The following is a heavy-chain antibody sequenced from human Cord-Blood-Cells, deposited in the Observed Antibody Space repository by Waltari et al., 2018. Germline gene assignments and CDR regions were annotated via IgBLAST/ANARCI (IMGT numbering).Heavy chain of an antibody. CDR2: INHSGST. Sequence: QVQLQQWGAGLLKPSETLSLTCAVYGGSFSGYYWSWIRQPPGKGLEWIGEINHSGSTNYNPSLKSRVTISVDTSKNQFSLKLSSVTAADTAVYYCARDDRNYYMDVWGKGTTVTVSS. CDR1: GGSFSGYY. D-gene: IGHD3-22*01. V-gene: IGHV4-34*01. J-gene: IGHJ6*03. CDR3: ARDDRNYYMDV.